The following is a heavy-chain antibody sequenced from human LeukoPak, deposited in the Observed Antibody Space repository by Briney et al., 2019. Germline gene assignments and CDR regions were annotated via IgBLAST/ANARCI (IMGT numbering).Heavy chain of an antibody. V-gene: IGHV1-18*01. D-gene: IGHD1-1*01. CDR2: ISAYNGNT. CDR1: GYTFTSYG. Sequence: VASVKVSCKASGYTFTSYGISWVRQAPGQGLEWMGWISAYNGNTNYAQKLQGRVTMTTDTSTSTAYMELRSLRSDDTAVYYCARDTRQTKERVFAPWGKGPLVTFSS. CDR3: ARDTRQTKERVFAP. J-gene: IGHJ5*02.